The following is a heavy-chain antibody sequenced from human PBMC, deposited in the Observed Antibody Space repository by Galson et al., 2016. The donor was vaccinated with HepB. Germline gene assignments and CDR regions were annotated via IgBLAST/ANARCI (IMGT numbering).Heavy chain of an antibody. V-gene: IGHV3-30*04. Sequence: SLRLSCAASEFTFSTYAIHWVRQAPGKGLEWVAVISYDGSNKYFADSVKGRFTISRDNSENTLYLQMNSLRAEDTAVYYCARVGYNYGSGSYYNGVDWYFDPWGRASLGIVSS. D-gene: IGHD3-10*01. CDR1: EFTFSTYA. CDR3: ARVGYNYGSGSYYNGVDWYFDP. CDR2: ISYDGSNK. J-gene: IGHJ2*01.